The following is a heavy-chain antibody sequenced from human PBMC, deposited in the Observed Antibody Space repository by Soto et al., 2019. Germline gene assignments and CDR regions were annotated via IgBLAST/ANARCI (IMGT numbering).Heavy chain of an antibody. J-gene: IGHJ4*02. V-gene: IGHV1-46*01. CDR2: INPSGGST. CDR3: ARPPFPGCINAVCYSFVY. CDR1: GYTFTDYY. D-gene: IGHD2-8*01. Sequence: ASVKVSCKASGYTFTDYYIHWVRQAPGQGLEWMGMINPSGGSTDYAQKFRGRVTMTRDTSTGTVYMELSSLRSEDTAVYYCARPPFPGCINAVCYSFVYWGQGTLVSVSS.